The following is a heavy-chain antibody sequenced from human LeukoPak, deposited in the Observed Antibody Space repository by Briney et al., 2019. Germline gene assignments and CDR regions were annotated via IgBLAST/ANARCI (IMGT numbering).Heavy chain of an antibody. CDR3: AKDPHIAAAGSDY. D-gene: IGHD6-13*01. J-gene: IGHJ4*02. V-gene: IGHV3-23*01. CDR2: ISGSGGSA. Sequence: GGSLRLSCAASGFTFSSYAMSWVRQAPGKGLEWVSAISGSGGSAYYADSVKGRFTISRDDSKNTLYLQMNSLRAEDTAVYYCAKDPHIAAAGSDYWGQRTLVTVSS. CDR1: GFTFSSYA.